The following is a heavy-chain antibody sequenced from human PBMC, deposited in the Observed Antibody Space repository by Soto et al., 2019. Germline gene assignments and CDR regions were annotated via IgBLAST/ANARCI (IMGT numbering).Heavy chain of an antibody. CDR3: ARAAAAGSYYYYYGMDV. Sequence: QVQLQQWGAGLLKPSETLSLTCAVYGGSFSGYYWSWIRQPPGKGLEWIGEINHSGSTNYNPSLTSRVTISVDTSKNQFSLKLSSVTAADTAVYYCARAAAAGSYYYYYGMDVWGQGTTVTVSS. V-gene: IGHV4-34*01. D-gene: IGHD6-13*01. J-gene: IGHJ6*02. CDR2: INHSGST. CDR1: GGSFSGYY.